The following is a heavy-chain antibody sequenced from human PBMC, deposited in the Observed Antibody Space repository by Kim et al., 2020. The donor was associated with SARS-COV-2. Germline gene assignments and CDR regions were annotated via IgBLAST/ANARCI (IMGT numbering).Heavy chain of an antibody. D-gene: IGHD5-18*01. Sequence: SETLSLTCTASGDSIRGSFWSWIRQPAGKGLEWIGRVYPTGNANYNPSLKSRVTMSADTSKNQFSLKLSSVTGADTAVYYCAKVNSPDWFDSWGEGLLVT. J-gene: IGHJ5*01. CDR2: VYPTGNA. CDR1: GDSIRGSF. V-gene: IGHV4-4*07. CDR3: AKVNSPDWFDS.